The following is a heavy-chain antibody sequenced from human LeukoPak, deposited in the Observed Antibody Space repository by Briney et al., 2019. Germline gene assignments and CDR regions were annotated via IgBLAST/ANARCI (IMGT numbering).Heavy chain of an antibody. V-gene: IGHV1-2*02. D-gene: IGHD4-17*01. J-gene: IGHJ6*03. CDR1: GYTFTGYC. CDR3: AREHGDYLPRARCMAV. CDR2: INPNSGGT. Sequence: ASVTVSCKASGYTFTGYCMHWMRQGPGQGLEWMGWINPNSGGTNYAQKFQGRVTMTRDTSIRTAYLGLTRLRSDDTAVYYCAREHGDYLPRARCMAVWGKGTTVTVSS.